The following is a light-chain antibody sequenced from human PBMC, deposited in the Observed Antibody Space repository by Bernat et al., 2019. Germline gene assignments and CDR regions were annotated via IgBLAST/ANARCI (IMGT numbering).Light chain of an antibody. CDR1: SSDVGGYNY. Sequence: QSALTQPASVSGSPGQSITISCTGTSSDVGGYNYFSWYQHHPGKPPKLIIYHVRDRPSGVSNRFSGSKSGNTASLTISGLQAEDEADYYCSSYTRSSTLVFGGGTKWTVL. J-gene: IGLJ3*02. V-gene: IGLV2-14*03. CDR2: HVR. CDR3: SSYTRSSTLV.